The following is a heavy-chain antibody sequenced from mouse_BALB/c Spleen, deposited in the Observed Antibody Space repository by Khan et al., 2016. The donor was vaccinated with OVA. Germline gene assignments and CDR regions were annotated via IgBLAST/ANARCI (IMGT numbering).Heavy chain of an antibody. V-gene: IGHV2-3*01. D-gene: IGHD1-2*01. CDR1: GFSLTNYG. J-gene: IGHJ4*01. Sequence: VELVESGPGLVAPSQSLSITCTVSGFSLTNYGVNWIRQPPGKGLEWLGAIWGDGSTNYHSALISRLSISKDNSKSQAFLKLNSLQTDDTATYXCANFITTAYAMDYWGQGTSVTVSS. CDR3: ANFITTAYAMDY. CDR2: IWGDGST.